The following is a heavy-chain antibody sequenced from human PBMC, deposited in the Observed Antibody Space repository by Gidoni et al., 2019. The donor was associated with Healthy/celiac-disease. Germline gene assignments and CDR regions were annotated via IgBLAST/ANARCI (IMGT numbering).Heavy chain of an antibody. V-gene: IGHV3-48*02. CDR1: GFTFRSYS. J-gene: IGHJ3*02. CDR3: ASSLYDSSGYYYGDAFDI. D-gene: IGHD3-22*01. Sequence: EVQLVESGGGLVQPGGSLRLSCAASGFTFRSYSMNWVRQAPGKGLEWVSYISSSSSTIYYADSVKGRFTISRDNAKNSLYLQMNSLRDEDTAVYYCASSLYDSSGYYYGDAFDIWGQGTMVTVSS. CDR2: ISSSSSTI.